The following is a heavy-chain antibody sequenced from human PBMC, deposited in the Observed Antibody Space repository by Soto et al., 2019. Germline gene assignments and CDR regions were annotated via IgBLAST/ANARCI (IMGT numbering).Heavy chain of an antibody. CDR3: ARVGSSKDWYGYGAFDI. V-gene: IGHV1-46*03. CDR1: GYTFTSYY. D-gene: IGHD5-18*01. Sequence: QVQLVQSGAEVKKPGASVKVSCKASGYTFTSYYMHWVGQAPGQGLEWMGIINPSGGSTSYAQKFQGRVTMTRDTSTSTVYMELSSLRSEDTAVYYCARVGSSKDWYGYGAFDIWGQGTMVTVSS. J-gene: IGHJ3*02. CDR2: INPSGGST.